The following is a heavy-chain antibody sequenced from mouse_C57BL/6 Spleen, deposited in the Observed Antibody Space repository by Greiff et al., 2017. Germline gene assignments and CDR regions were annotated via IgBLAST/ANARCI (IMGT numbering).Heavy chain of an antibody. Sequence: QVQLQQPGAELVMPGASVKLSCKASGYTFTSYWMHWVKQRPGQGLEWIGEIDPSDSYTNYNQKFKGKSTLTVDKSSSTAYMQLSSLTSEDSAVYYCARARQLRLRVFDYWGQGTTLTVSS. CDR1: GYTFTSYW. J-gene: IGHJ2*01. D-gene: IGHD3-2*02. CDR3: ARARQLRLRVFDY. V-gene: IGHV1-69*01. CDR2: IDPSDSYT.